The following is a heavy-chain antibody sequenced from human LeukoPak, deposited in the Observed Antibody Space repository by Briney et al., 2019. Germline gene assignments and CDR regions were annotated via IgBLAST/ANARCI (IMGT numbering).Heavy chain of an antibody. Sequence: PGGSLRPSCAASGFTFTSYGFNWVRQAPGKGLEWLAYINSGSDIKQYADSVKGRLTISRDNGKNSLYLQMNSLRGEDTAVYYCVRNQAWAFDYWGQGTLVTVSS. J-gene: IGHJ4*02. V-gene: IGHV3-48*04. CDR1: GFTFTSYG. D-gene: IGHD7-27*01. CDR2: INSGSDIK. CDR3: VRNQAWAFDY.